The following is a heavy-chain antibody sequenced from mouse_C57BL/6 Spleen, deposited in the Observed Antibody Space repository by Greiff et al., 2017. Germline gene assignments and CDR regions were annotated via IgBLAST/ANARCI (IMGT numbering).Heavy chain of an antibody. CDR3: ARVYYSNSFFAY. D-gene: IGHD2-5*01. CDR1: GFTFSSYA. J-gene: IGHJ3*01. CDR2: ISDGGSYT. V-gene: IGHV5-4*03. Sequence: EVMLVESGGGLVKPGGSLKLSCAASGFTFSSYAMYWVRQTPEKRLEWVATISDGGSYTYYTDNVKGRFTISRDNAKNNLYLQMSHLKSEDTDMYYCARVYYSNSFFAYWGQGTLVTVSA.